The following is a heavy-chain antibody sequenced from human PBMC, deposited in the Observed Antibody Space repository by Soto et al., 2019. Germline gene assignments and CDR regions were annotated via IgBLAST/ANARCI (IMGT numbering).Heavy chain of an antibody. Sequence: SPTLSLTCVISADSVSSNSAGRNWIRQSPSRGLEWLGRTYYKSKWNNDYALSVKSRITINPDTSKNQFSLHLYSVTPEDTAVYYCTGITWFRGMDVWGQETPVTVSS. CDR2: TYYKSKWNN. J-gene: IGHJ6*02. CDR1: ADSVSSNSAG. CDR3: TGITWFRGMDV. D-gene: IGHD3-10*01. V-gene: IGHV6-1*01.